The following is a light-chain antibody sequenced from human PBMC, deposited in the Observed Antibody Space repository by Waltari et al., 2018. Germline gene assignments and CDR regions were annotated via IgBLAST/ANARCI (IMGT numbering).Light chain of an antibody. Sequence: EIVLTQSPGPRSLSPGERATLSCRASQSVSSSYLAWYQQKPGQAPRLLIYGASSRATGIPDRFSGSGSGTDFTLTISRLEPEDFAVYYCQQYGSSPPWTFGQGTKVEIK. CDR3: QQYGSSPPWT. V-gene: IGKV3-20*01. CDR2: GAS. CDR1: QSVSSSY. J-gene: IGKJ1*01.